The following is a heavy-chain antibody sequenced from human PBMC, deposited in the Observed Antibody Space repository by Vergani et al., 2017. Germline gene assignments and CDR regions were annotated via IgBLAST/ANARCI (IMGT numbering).Heavy chain of an antibody. CDR1: GYTFSSYG. CDR3: ATSPGLSSTGGWSATSCCST. CDR2: VSTYNDNT. J-gene: IGHJ4*02. Sequence: QAQLVQSGAEVKKPGASLKVSCKTSGYTFSSYGLTWLRQAPGQGLEWMGWVSTYNDNTNYAPKFRGRVTMTTDTSTATAYLELGSLTSDDTAIYYCATSPGLSSTGGWSATSCCSTGGQGTLVTVSS. V-gene: IGHV1-18*01. D-gene: IGHD2-2*01.